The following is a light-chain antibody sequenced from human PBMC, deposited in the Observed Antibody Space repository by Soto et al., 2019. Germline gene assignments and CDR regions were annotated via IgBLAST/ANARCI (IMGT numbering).Light chain of an antibody. CDR1: QSINRF. CDR2: AAS. J-gene: IGKJ5*01. V-gene: IGKV1-39*01. CDR3: QQSYSPPPVT. Sequence: DIQMTQSPSSLSASVGDGVTITCRASQSINRFLNWYQQKPGKAPKLLIYAASSLQSGVPSRFSGSGSGTDFTLTISSLQPEDFATYYCQQSYSPPPVTFGQGTRLEIK.